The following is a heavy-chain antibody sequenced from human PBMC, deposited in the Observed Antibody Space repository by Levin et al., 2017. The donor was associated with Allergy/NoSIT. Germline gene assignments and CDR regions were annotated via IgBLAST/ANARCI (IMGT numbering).Heavy chain of an antibody. CDR1: GGSISSSSYY. V-gene: IGHV4-39*01. D-gene: IGHD2-21*02. CDR3: ATPLVGSAYCGGDCYSSFDY. CDR2: IYYSGST. J-gene: IGHJ4*02. Sequence: SQTLSLTCTVSGGSISSSSYYWGWIRQPPGKGLEWIGSIYYSGSTYYNPSLKSRVTISVDTSKNQFSLKLSSVTAADTAVYYCATPLVGSAYCGGDCYSSFDYWGQGTLVTVSS.